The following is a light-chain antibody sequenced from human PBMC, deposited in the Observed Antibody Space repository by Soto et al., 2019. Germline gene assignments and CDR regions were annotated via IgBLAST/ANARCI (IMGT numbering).Light chain of an antibody. Sequence: DIPLTQSPSFLSASVGDRVTITCRASHDISRFLAWYQQKPGQAPNLLIYEASALQGGVPSRFSGSGSGTDFTLTISSLQPEDFATYSCQQLKSYPWTFGQGTKVEIK. CDR2: EAS. J-gene: IGKJ1*01. CDR1: HDISRF. V-gene: IGKV1-9*01. CDR3: QQLKSYPWT.